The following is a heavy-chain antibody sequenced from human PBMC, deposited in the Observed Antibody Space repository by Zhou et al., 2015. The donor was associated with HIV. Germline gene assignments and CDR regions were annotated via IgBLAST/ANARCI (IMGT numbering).Heavy chain of an antibody. CDR2: IIPIFGTA. V-gene: IGHV1-69*01. CDR1: GGTFSSYA. D-gene: IGHD2-2*01. CDR3: ARGVRGGQGIVVVPAAMQSNYYYYYYMDV. J-gene: IGHJ6*03. Sequence: QVQLVQSGAEVKKPGSSVKVSCKASGGTFSSYAISWVRQAPGQGLEWMGGIIPIFGTANYAQKFQGRVTITADESTSTAYMELSSLRSEDTAVYYCARGVRGGQGIVVVPAAMQSNYYYYYYMDVWGKGTTVTVSS.